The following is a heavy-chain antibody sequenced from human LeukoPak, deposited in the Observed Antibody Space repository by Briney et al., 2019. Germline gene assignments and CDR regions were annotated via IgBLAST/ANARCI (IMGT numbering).Heavy chain of an antibody. CDR2: VIHDGNT. CDR3: ARGPYYFDSAGYDY. Sequence: PSETLSLTCGVYGGSFSGYYWNWIRQPPGKGLEWIGEVIHDGNTNYSPSLKSRVTISVDTSKNQFSLKLTSVTAADTAVYYCARGPYYFDSAGYDYWGQGTRVTVSS. D-gene: IGHD3-22*01. V-gene: IGHV4-34*01. J-gene: IGHJ4*02. CDR1: GGSFSGYY.